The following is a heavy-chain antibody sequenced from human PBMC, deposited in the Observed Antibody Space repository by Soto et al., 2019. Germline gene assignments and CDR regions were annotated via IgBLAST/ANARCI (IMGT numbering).Heavy chain of an antibody. V-gene: IGHV1-69*01. CDR3: ARHNFYDSSGYYYVPYYYYYYGMDV. D-gene: IGHD3-22*01. CDR2: IIPIFGTA. CDR1: GGTFSSYA. Sequence: QVQLVQSGAEVKKPGSSVKVSCKASGGTFSSYAISWVRQAPGQGLEWMGGIIPIFGTANYAQKFQGRVTITADESTSTAYIELSKLRAEDTAVYYCARHNFYDSSGYYYVPYYYYYYGMDVWGQGTTVTVSS. J-gene: IGHJ6*02.